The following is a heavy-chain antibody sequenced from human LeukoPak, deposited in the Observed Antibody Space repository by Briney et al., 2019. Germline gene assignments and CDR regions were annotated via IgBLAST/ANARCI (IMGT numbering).Heavy chain of an antibody. J-gene: IGHJ4*02. CDR3: ARGGPLDY. CDR1: GFTFSSNS. Sequence: GGSLRLSCAASGFTFSSNSMNWVRQAPGKGLEWVSYISSSSSTIYYADSVKGRFTISRDNAKNSLYLQMNSLRAEDTAVYYCARGGPLDYWGQGTLVTVSS. CDR2: ISSSSSTI. V-gene: IGHV3-48*01.